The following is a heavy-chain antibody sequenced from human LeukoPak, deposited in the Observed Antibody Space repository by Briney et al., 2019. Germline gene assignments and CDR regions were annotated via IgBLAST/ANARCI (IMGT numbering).Heavy chain of an antibody. CDR2: ISGSGGST. V-gene: IGHV3-23*01. CDR1: GFTFSSHA. J-gene: IGHJ5*02. CDR3: AKETGDGRTNWFDP. Sequence: GGSLRLSCAASGFTFSSHAKTWVRQAPGKGLEWVSTISGSGGSTYYADSVKGRFTISRDKSKNNLYLQMNSLRAEDTAVYYCAKETGDGRTNWFDPWGQGTLVTVSS. D-gene: IGHD2-21*01.